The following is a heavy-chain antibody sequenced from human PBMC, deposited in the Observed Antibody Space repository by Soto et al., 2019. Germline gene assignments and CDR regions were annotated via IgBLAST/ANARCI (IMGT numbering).Heavy chain of an antibody. J-gene: IGHJ6*02. CDR2: INPSDSCT. CDR1: GYSFTSYW. CDR3: ARVPTYYYYGMDV. Sequence: GESLKISCTGSGYSFTSYWISWVRQMPGKGLEWMGKINPSDSCTDYGPSFQGHVTFSADKSISTVYLQWSSLKASDTAMYYCARVPTYYYYGMDVWGQGTTVTVSS. V-gene: IGHV5-10-1*01.